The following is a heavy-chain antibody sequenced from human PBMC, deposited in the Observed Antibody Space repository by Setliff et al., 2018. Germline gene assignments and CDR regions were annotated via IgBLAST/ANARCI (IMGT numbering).Heavy chain of an antibody. Sequence: SETLSLTCTVSGDSISSYYWSWIRQPPGKGLEWIGYIYYSGSTNYNPSLKSRVTMSVATFENHFSPKLNSLTAADTAVYYCARVTNWGLDLRFDPWGQGILVTVSS. CDR3: ARVTNWGLDLRFDP. J-gene: IGHJ5*02. D-gene: IGHD7-27*01. CDR2: IYYSGST. CDR1: GDSISSYY. V-gene: IGHV4-59*01.